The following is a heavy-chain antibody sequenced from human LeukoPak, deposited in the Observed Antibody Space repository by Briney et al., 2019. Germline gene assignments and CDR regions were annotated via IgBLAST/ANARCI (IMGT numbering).Heavy chain of an antibody. J-gene: IGHJ6*02. CDR2: IYYSGST. Sequence: SETLSLTCTVSGGSISGSSYYWGWIRQPPGKGLEWIGSIYYSGSTYYNPSLKSRVTISVDTSKNQFSLKLSSVTAADTAVYYCARRAPDYGNYYYYGMDVWGQGTTVTVSS. CDR3: ARRAPDYGNYYYYGMDV. V-gene: IGHV4-39*01. CDR1: GGSISGSSYY. D-gene: IGHD4-17*01.